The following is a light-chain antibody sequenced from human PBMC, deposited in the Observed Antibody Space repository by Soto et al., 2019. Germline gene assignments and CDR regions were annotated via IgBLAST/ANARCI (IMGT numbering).Light chain of an antibody. CDR1: EIIYSAY. Sequence: EVVLTQSRGTLSLSRGERATLSCRGSEIIYSAYLGWYQQKPGQAPRLLIYGTSSRATGIPDRFTGSGSGTDFTLTISRLEPEDFAVYYGQQRGRWPRTWAFGQETKVDI. J-gene: IGKJ1*01. CDR3: QQRGRWPRTWA. V-gene: IGKV3-20*01. CDR2: GTS.